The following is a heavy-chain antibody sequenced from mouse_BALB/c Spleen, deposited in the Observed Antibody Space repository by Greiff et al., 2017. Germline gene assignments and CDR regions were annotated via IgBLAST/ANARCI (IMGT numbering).Heavy chain of an antibody. D-gene: IGHD1-1*01. V-gene: IGHV5-17*02. CDR1: GFTFSSFG. CDR3: ARGGDYYGSSYRYFDV. J-gene: IGHJ1*01. CDR2: ISSGSSTI. Sequence: EVHLVESGGGLVQPGGSRKLSCAASGFTFSSFGMHWVRQAPEKGLEWVAYISSGSSTIYYADTVKGRFTISRDNPKNTLFLQMTSLRSEDTAMYYCARGGDYYGSSYRYFDVWGAGTTVTVSS.